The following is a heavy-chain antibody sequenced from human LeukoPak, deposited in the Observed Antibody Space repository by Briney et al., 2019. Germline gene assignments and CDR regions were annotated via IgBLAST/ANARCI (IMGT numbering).Heavy chain of an antibody. CDR3: AREVASTYNWFDP. CDR2: ISSSGSII. Sequence: GGSLRLSCAASGFTFSDYYMSWIRQAPGKGLEWVSYISSSGSIIYYADSVKGRFTISRDNAKNSMYLQMNSLRAEDTAVYYCAREVASTYNWFDPWGQGTLVTVSS. J-gene: IGHJ5*02. CDR1: GFTFSDYY. V-gene: IGHV3-11*01. D-gene: IGHD5/OR15-5a*01.